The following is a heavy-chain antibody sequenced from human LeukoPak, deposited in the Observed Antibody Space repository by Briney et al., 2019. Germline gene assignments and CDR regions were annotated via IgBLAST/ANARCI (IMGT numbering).Heavy chain of an antibody. CDR2: ISGSGDRT. CDR1: GFTFWNYG. J-gene: IGHJ4*02. CDR3: AKDPTDFDSSGQTYFDY. Sequence: GGSLRLSCAASGFTFWNYGMSWVRQAPGKGLEWVSGISGSGDRTYHADSVKGRFTMSRDNSKNIVYLQMKSLRAEDTAVYYCAKDPTDFDSSGQTYFDYWGQGSLVTVSS. V-gene: IGHV3-23*01. D-gene: IGHD3-22*01.